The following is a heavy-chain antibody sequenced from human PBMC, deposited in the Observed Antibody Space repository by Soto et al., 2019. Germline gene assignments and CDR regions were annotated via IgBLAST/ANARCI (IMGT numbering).Heavy chain of an antibody. D-gene: IGHD2-15*01. CDR2: INTGNGYT. J-gene: IGHJ6*02. CDR3: TRVYPVFLLPACYSCDMDV. Sequence: QVQLVQSGAEVKKPGASVKVSCKASGYTFATYAIHWVRQAPGQRLEWMGWINTGNGYTEYSENFRGSVTITRVTSSSTAYMELSSVRSEDTAIYYSTRVYPVFLLPACYSCDMDVWGQGTTVTVAS. V-gene: IGHV1-3*04. CDR1: GYTFATYA.